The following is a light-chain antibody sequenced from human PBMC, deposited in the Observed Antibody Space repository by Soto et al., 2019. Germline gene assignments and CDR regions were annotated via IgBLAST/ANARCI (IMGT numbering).Light chain of an antibody. CDR2: DVS. J-gene: IGLJ1*01. CDR1: SSDVGNYNL. Sequence: QSVLTQPASVSGSPGQSITISCTGTSSDVGNYNLVSWYQQHPGKAPKLMIYDVSKRPSGVSNRCSGSKSGNTASLTISGLQADDEADYYCCSYAGDSYVFGTGTKLTVL. CDR3: CSYAGDSYV. V-gene: IGLV2-23*02.